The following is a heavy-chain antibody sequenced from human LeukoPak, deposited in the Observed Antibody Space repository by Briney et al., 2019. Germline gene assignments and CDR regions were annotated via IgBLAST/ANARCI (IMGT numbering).Heavy chain of an antibody. V-gene: IGHV1-18*01. D-gene: IGHD1-14*01. J-gene: IGHJ6*03. CDR2: ISAYNGNT. Sequence: RGASVKVSCKASGYTFTSYGISWVRQAPGQGLEGMGWISAYNGNTNYAQKLQGRVTMTTDTSTSTAYMELRSLRSDDTAVYYCASIPEPNNYYMDVWGKGTTVTVSS. CDR1: GYTFTSYG. CDR3: ASIPEPNNYYMDV.